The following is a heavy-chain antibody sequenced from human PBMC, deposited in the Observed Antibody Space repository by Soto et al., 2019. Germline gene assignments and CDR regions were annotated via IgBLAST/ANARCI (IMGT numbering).Heavy chain of an antibody. CDR1: GGSISSYY. V-gene: IGHV4-59*01. D-gene: IGHD1-7*01. CDR2: IYYSGST. J-gene: IGHJ6*03. Sequence: SETLSLTCTVSGGSISSYYWSWIRQPPGKGLEWIGYIYYSGSTNYNPSLKSRVTISVDTSKNQFSLKLSSVTAADTAVYYCARIGYNWNYFASGDYYMDVWGKGTTVTVSS. CDR3: ARIGYNWNYFASGDYYMDV.